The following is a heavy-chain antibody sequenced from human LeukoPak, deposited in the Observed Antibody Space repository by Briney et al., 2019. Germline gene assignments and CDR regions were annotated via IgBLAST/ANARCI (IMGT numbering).Heavy chain of an antibody. D-gene: IGHD3-22*01. CDR2: INHSGST. Sequence: SETLSLTCAVYGGSFSGYYWSWIRLPPGKGLEWIGEINHSGSTNYNPSLKSRVTISVDTSKNQFSLKLSSVTAADTAVYYCARARITMIVVVRGGIGAFDIWGQGTMVTVSS. CDR1: GGSFSGYY. CDR3: ARARITMIVVVRGGIGAFDI. V-gene: IGHV4-34*01. J-gene: IGHJ3*02.